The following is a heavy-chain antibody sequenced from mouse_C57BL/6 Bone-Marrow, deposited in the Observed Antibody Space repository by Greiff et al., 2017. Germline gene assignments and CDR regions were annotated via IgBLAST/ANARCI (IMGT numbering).Heavy chain of an antibody. Sequence: QVHVKQSGAELARPGASVKLSCKASGYTFTSYGISWVKQRTGQGLEWIGEIYPRSGNTYYNEKFKGKATLTADKSSSTAYMELRSLTSEDSAVYFCARCIYYDYDYAYWGQGTTLTVSS. J-gene: IGHJ2*01. V-gene: IGHV1-81*01. CDR3: ARCIYYDYDYAY. CDR1: GYTFTSYG. CDR2: IYPRSGNT. D-gene: IGHD2-4*01.